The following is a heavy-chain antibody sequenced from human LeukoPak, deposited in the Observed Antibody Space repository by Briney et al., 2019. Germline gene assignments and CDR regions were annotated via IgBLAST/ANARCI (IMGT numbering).Heavy chain of an antibody. J-gene: IGHJ1*01. Sequence: SETLSLTCTVSGGSISSYYWSWIRQPPGKGLEWIGYIYYSGSTNYNPSLKSRVTISVDTSKNQFSLKLSSVTAADTAVYYCASTVRNLGDFQHWGQGTLVTVSS. CDR3: ASTVRNLGDFQH. CDR1: GGSISSYY. V-gene: IGHV4-59*01. CDR2: IYYSGST. D-gene: IGHD3-10*01.